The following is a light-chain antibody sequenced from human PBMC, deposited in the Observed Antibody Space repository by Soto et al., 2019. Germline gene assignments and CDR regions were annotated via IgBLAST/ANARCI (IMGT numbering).Light chain of an antibody. CDR1: QSVSSY. Sequence: EIVLTQSPATLSLSPGERATLSCRASQSVSSYLAWYQQKPGQPPRLLVFGASTRAAGIPDRFSGSGSGTDFTLTISRLEPEDFAMFYCQQYGNSPLTFGGGTKVDIK. V-gene: IGKV3-20*01. CDR2: GAS. J-gene: IGKJ4*01. CDR3: QQYGNSPLT.